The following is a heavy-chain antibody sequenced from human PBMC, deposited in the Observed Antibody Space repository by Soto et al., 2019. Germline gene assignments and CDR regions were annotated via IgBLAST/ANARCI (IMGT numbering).Heavy chain of an antibody. CDR2: ISAYNGNT. V-gene: IGHV1-18*01. J-gene: IGHJ5*02. D-gene: IGHD3-22*01. CDR1: GYTFTSYG. Sequence: GASVKVSCKASGYTFTSYGISWVRQAPGQGLEWMGWISAYNGNTNYAQNLQGRVTMTTDTSTSTAYMELRSLRSDDTAVYYCARDLVGNYYDSSGLNWFDPWGQGTLVTVSS. CDR3: ARDLVGNYYDSSGLNWFDP.